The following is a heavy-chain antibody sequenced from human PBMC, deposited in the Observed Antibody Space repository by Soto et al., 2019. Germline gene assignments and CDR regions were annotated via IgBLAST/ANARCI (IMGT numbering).Heavy chain of an antibody. V-gene: IGHV1-69*13. Sequence: SVKVSCKASGGTFSSYAISWVRQAPGQGLEWMGGIIPIFGTANYAQKFQGRVTITADESTSTAYMELSSLRSEDTAVYYCARARYSRAGSSYYYYGMDVWGQGTTVTVSS. J-gene: IGHJ6*02. CDR1: GGTFSSYA. D-gene: IGHD3-9*01. CDR2: IIPIFGTA. CDR3: ARARYSRAGSSYYYYGMDV.